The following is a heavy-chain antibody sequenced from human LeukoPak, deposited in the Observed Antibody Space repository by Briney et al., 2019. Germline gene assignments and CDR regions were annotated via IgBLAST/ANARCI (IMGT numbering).Heavy chain of an antibody. V-gene: IGHV4-34*08. Sequence: PGGSLRLSCAASGFTVSNNYMSWIRQPPGKGLEWIGEINHSGSTNYNPSLKSRVTISVDTSKNQFSLKLSSVTAADTAVYYCAQFLPDDSSGYSPIPDYWGQGTLVTVSS. D-gene: IGHD3-22*01. CDR1: GFTVSNNY. J-gene: IGHJ4*02. CDR2: INHSGST. CDR3: AQFLPDDSSGYSPIPDY.